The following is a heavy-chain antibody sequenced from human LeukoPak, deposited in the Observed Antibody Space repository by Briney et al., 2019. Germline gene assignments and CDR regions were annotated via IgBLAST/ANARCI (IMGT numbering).Heavy chain of an antibody. V-gene: IGHV4-39*07. J-gene: IGHJ4*02. D-gene: IGHD2/OR15-2a*01. CDR1: GGPITAIESY. Sequence: SETLSLTCTVSGGPITAIESYWSWVRQPPGKGLEWIGNINHLTRPIYSPSLSGRITISIDTSTDRFSLTLASVTAADTAVYYCARGNIELAQLHFDSWGQGTLVTVSS. CDR2: INHLTRP. CDR3: ARGNIELAQLHFDS.